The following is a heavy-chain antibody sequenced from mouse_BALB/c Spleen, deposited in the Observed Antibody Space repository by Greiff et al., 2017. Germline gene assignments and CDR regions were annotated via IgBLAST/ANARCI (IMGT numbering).Heavy chain of an antibody. CDR3: ARGSTNWYFDV. J-gene: IGHJ1*01. Sequence: VQLQQPGAELVKPGASVKLSCEASGYTFTSYWMHWVKQRPGQGLEWIGEINPSNGRTNYNEKFKSKATLTVDKSSSTAYMQLSSLTSEDSAVYYCARGSTNWYFDVWGAGTTVTVSS. CDR2: INPSNGRT. CDR1: GYTFTSYW. V-gene: IGHV1S81*02.